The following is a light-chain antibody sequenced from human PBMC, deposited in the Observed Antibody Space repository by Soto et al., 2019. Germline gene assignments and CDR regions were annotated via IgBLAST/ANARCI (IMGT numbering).Light chain of an antibody. CDR2: LGS. J-gene: IGKJ4*01. CDR3: MQALQNPLT. V-gene: IGKV2-28*01. Sequence: DIVMTQSPLSLPVTPGEPASISCRSSQSLLYINGYNYLDWYLQKPGQSPQLLIYLGSTRSSGVPDRCSGSGSGTDFTLKISRVEAEDVGVYYCMQALQNPLTFGGGTKVEI. CDR1: QSLLYINGYNY.